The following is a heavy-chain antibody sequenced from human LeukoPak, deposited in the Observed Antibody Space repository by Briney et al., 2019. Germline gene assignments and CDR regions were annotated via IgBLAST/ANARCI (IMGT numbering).Heavy chain of an antibody. J-gene: IGHJ4*02. CDR3: ARGLPRTAYDY. V-gene: IGHV4-34*01. D-gene: IGHD4-17*01. CDR2: INQSGSS. Sequence: SETLSLTCAVYGGSFSTYYWGWIRQPPGKGLEWIGEINQSGSSNYNPSLKSRVTMSVDTSKHQFSLKLTSVIAADTAVYYCARGLPRTAYDYWGQGILVTVSS. CDR1: GGSFSTYY.